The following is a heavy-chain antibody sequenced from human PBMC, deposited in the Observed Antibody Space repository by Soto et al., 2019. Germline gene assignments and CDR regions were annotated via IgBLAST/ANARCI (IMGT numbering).Heavy chain of an antibody. D-gene: IGHD3-22*01. V-gene: IGHV3-48*02. Sequence: EVQLVESGGGLVQPGGSLRLSCAASGFTFSSYSMNWFRQAPGKGLEWVSYISSSSSTIYYADSVKGRFTISRDNAKNSLYLQMNSLRDEDTALYYCAVDSGYSSTPFDYWGQGTLVTVAA. CDR3: AVDSGYSSTPFDY. J-gene: IGHJ4*02. CDR1: GFTFSSYS. CDR2: ISSSSSTI.